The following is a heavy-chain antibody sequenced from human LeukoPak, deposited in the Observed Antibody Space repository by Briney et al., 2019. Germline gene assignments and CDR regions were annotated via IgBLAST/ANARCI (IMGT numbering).Heavy chain of an antibody. V-gene: IGHV4-39*07. CDR2: IYYSGST. CDR3: ARGPAYRWLFNYYYYMDV. CDR1: GGSISSSSYY. Sequence: SETLSLTCTVSGGSISSSSYYWGWIRQPPGKGLEWIGSIYYSGSTYYNPSLKSRVTISVDASKHQFSLKLSSVTAADTAVYYCARGPAYRWLFNYYYYMDVWGKGTTVTVSS. D-gene: IGHD2-8*02. J-gene: IGHJ6*03.